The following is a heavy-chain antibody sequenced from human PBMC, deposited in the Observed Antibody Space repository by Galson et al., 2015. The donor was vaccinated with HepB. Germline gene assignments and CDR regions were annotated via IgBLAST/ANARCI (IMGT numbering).Heavy chain of an antibody. CDR3: ARVSRKTIYGVVIGFDAFEI. V-gene: IGHV6-1*01. CDR1: GDSVSSDTAA. Sequence: CAISGDSVSSDTAAWTWIRQSPSRGLEWLGRTYYRSKWYNDYAVSVKSRITINADTSGNQFSLQLSSVTPEDTAVCYCARVSRKTIYGVVIGFDAFEIWGQGTMVTVSS. CDR2: TYYRSKWYN. J-gene: IGHJ3*02. D-gene: IGHD3-3*01.